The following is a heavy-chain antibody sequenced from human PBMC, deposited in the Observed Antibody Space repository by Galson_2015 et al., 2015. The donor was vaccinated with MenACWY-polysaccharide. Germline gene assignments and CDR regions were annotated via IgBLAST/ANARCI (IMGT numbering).Heavy chain of an antibody. Sequence: SLRLSRAVSGFTFSSYLMTWVRQAPGKGLEWVSYIGTSSSTISYADSVKGRFTISRDNAENSLYLQMNSLRVEDTAVYYCARGYMVRGGYFDPWGHGTLVTVS. V-gene: IGHV3-48*01. CDR3: ARGYMVRGGYFDP. D-gene: IGHD3-10*01. CDR2: IGTSSSTI. CDR1: GFTFSSYL. J-gene: IGHJ4*01.